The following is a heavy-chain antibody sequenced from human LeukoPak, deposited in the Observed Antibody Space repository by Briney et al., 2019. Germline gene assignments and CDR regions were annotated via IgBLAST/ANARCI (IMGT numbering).Heavy chain of an antibody. CDR2: ISGSGVGT. J-gene: IGHJ4*02. Sequence: GGSLRLSCAASGFTFSNYAMSWVRQAPGKGLDWVSVISGSGVGTYYADSVKGRFAISRDNSKNTLYLQMNSLRADDTAVYYCTPSGPIFYFDYWGQGTLVTVSS. D-gene: IGHD3-3*02. V-gene: IGHV3-23*01. CDR3: TPSGPIFYFDY. CDR1: GFTFSNYA.